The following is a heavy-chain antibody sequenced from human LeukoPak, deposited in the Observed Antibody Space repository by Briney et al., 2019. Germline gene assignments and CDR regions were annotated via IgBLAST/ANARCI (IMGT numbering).Heavy chain of an antibody. CDR2: IYYSGST. D-gene: IGHD6-19*01. CDR3: ARAGGVSGWPNFDY. V-gene: IGHV4-59*01. Sequence: SETLSLTCTVSGGSISSYYWSWIWQPPGKGLEWIGYIYYSGSTNYNPSLKSRVTISVDTSKNQFSLKLSSVTAADTAVYYCARAGGVSGWPNFDYWGQGTLVTVSS. J-gene: IGHJ4*02. CDR1: GGSISSYY.